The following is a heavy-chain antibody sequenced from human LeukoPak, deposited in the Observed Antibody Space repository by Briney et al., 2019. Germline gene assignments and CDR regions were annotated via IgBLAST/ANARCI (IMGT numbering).Heavy chain of an antibody. V-gene: IGHV4-39*07. Sequence: SETLSLTCTVSGGSISSSSYYWGWIRQPPGKGLEWIGSIYYSGSTYYNPSLKSRVTISVDTSKNQFSLKLSSVTAADTAVYYCVLEGSGAPNYYYYMDVWGKGTTVTVSS. D-gene: IGHD3-10*01. J-gene: IGHJ6*03. CDR3: VLEGSGAPNYYYYMDV. CDR2: IYYSGST. CDR1: GGSISSSSYY.